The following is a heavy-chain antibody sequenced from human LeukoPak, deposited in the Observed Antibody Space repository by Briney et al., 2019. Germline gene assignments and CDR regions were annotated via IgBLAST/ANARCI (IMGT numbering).Heavy chain of an antibody. Sequence: RPGGSLRLSCAASGFSLSSSHMNWVRQAPRKGREWVLYISSGSSAIYYTDSVKGRFTVSRDNAKSSLYLQMDSLRDEDPAIYYCATDRPHWAFDYWGQGTLVTVSS. D-gene: IGHD7-27*01. CDR3: ATDRPHWAFDY. V-gene: IGHV3-48*02. CDR2: ISSGSSAI. CDR1: GFSLSSSH. J-gene: IGHJ4*02.